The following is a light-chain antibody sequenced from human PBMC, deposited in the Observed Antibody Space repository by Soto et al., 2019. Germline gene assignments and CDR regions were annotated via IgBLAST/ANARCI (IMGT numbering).Light chain of an antibody. CDR3: QQYHNWPLT. J-gene: IGKJ4*01. CDR1: QSVGSK. V-gene: IGKV3-15*01. Sequence: EIVMTQSPATLSVSPGERATLSCRASQSVGSKLVWYQQKPGQAPRLLIFGAPTRATGVPGRISGSGSATEFTLTISSLQSEDFAVYYCQQYHNWPLTFGGGTKVEIK. CDR2: GAP.